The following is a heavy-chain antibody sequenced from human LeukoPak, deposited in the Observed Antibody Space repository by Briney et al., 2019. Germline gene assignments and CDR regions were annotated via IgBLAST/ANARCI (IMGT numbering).Heavy chain of an antibody. J-gene: IGHJ4*02. CDR1: GFTFSSYA. D-gene: IGHD3-22*01. CDR3: ARDWFSDSSGYYPSPGFDY. Sequence: GSLRLSCAASGFTFSSYAMSWVRQAPGKGLEWVSAISGSGGSTYYADSVKGRFTISRDNSKNTLSLQMISLRVEDTAVYYCARDWFSDSSGYYPSPGFDYWGQGTLVTVSS. V-gene: IGHV3-23*01. CDR2: ISGSGGST.